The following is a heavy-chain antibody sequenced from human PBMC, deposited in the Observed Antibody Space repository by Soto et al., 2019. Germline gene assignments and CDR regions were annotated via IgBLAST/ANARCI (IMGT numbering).Heavy chain of an antibody. CDR3: ARGRYCSGGSCYSDFDY. CDR1: GFTFSSYA. D-gene: IGHD2-15*01. Sequence: GGSLRLSCAASGFTFSSYAMSWVRQAPGKGLEWVSAISGSGGSTYYADSVKGRFTISRDNSKNTLYLQMNSLRAEDTAVYYCARGRYCSGGSCYSDFDYWGQGTLVTVSS. J-gene: IGHJ4*02. CDR2: ISGSGGST. V-gene: IGHV3-23*01.